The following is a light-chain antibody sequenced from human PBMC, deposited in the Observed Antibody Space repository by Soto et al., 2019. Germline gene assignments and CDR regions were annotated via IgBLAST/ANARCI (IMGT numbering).Light chain of an antibody. CDR2: DAS. CDR3: QQRTNSPVT. CDR1: QSVGNY. V-gene: IGKV3-11*01. Sequence: EIVLTQSPATLSLSPGERATLSCRASQSVGNYLVWYQQKPGQAPRLIISDASNRATGIPGRFSGSGSGTDFTLTISSLEPEDFAVYYCQQRTNSPVTFGGGTKVEIK. J-gene: IGKJ4*01.